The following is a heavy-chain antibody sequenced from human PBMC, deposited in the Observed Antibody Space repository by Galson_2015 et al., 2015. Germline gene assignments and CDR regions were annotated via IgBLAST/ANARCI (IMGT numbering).Heavy chain of an antibody. Sequence: SLRLSCAASGFTFSSYSVNWVRQAPGKGLEWVSSISSSSSYIYYADSVKGRFTISRDNAKNSLYLQMNSLRAEDTAVYYCARDWDWTTVTTETSGCYYYGMDVWGQGTTVTVSS. CDR2: ISSSSSYI. D-gene: IGHD4-17*01. CDR3: ARDWDWTTVTTETSGCYYYGMDV. V-gene: IGHV3-21*04. CDR1: GFTFSSYS. J-gene: IGHJ6*02.